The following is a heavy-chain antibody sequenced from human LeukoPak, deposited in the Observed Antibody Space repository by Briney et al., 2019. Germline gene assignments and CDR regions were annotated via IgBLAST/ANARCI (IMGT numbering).Heavy chain of an antibody. CDR1: GGSFSGYY. Sequence: SETLSLTCAVYGGSFSGYYWSWIRQPPGKGLEWIGEINHSGSTNYNPSLKSRVTISVDTSKNQFSLELSSVTAADTAVYYCAGDDIFGAFDIWGQGTMVTVSS. CDR3: AGDDIFGAFDI. D-gene: IGHD3-9*01. V-gene: IGHV4-34*01. J-gene: IGHJ3*02. CDR2: INHSGST.